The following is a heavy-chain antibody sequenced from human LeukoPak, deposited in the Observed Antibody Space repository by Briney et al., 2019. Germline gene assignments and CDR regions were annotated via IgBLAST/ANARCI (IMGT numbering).Heavy chain of an antibody. D-gene: IGHD6-13*01. CDR2: IYYSGST. V-gene: IGHV4-30-4*01. J-gene: IGHJ6*02. Sequence: SQTLSLTCTVSGGSISSGDYHWSWIRQPPGKGLEWIGYIYYSGSTYYNPSLKSRVNISVDTSKNQFSLKLNSVTAADTAVYYCARGYRAGSLRVGVDVWGQGTTVTVSS. CDR1: GGSISSGDYH. CDR3: ARGYRAGSLRVGVDV.